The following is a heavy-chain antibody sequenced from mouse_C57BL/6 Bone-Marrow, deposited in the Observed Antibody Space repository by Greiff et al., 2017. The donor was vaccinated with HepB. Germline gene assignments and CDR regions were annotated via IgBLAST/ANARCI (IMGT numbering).Heavy chain of an antibody. D-gene: IGHD4-1*01. CDR1: GFTFSDFY. CDR3: ARDGPLGYFDY. Sequence: EVKLMESGGGLVQSGRSLRLSCATSGFTFSDFYMEWVRQAPGKGLEWIAASRNKANDYTTEYSASVKGRFIVSRDTFQSILYLQMNALRAEDTAIYYCARDGPLGYFDYWGQGTTLTVSS. V-gene: IGHV7-1*01. J-gene: IGHJ2*01. CDR2: SRNKANDYTT.